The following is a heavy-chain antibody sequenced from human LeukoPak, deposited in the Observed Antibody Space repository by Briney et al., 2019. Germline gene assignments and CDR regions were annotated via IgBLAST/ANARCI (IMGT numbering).Heavy chain of an antibody. D-gene: IGHD4-17*01. CDR1: GYTFTIYD. V-gene: IGHV1-8*01. Sequence: GASVKVSCRASGYTFTIYDINWVRQATGQGLEWMGWMNPNSGNTGYAQKFQGRVTMTRNTSISTAYMELSSLRSEDKAVYYCARGYPDYGDYVWYYYYGMDVWGQGTTVTVSS. J-gene: IGHJ6*02. CDR3: ARGYPDYGDYVWYYYYGMDV. CDR2: MNPNSGNT.